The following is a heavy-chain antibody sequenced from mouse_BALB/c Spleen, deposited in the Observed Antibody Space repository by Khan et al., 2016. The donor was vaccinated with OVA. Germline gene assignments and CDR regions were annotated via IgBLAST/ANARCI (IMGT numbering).Heavy chain of an antibody. CDR1: GYTFTDFT. CDR3: TRGGGSRFAY. J-gene: IGHJ3*01. V-gene: IGHV1S137*01. Sequence: QVQLKQSGAELVRPGVSVKISCKGSGYTFTDFTMHWVKQSHAKSLEWIGVINTYYGDVTYNQKFKGKATMTVDKSSSTVSMELARLTSEDSAIYYCTRGGGSRFAYWGQGTLVTVSA. CDR2: INTYYGDV.